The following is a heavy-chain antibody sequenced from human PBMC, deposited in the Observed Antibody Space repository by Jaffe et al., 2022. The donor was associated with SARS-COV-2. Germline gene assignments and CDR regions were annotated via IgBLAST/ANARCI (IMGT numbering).Heavy chain of an antibody. CDR3: ANLPERGHYGGNVVGY. D-gene: IGHD4-17*01. CDR1: GFTFSSYA. CDR2: ISGSGGST. Sequence: EVQLLESGGGLVQPGGSLRLSCAASGFTFSSYAMSWVRQAPGKGLEWVSAISGSGGSTYYADSVKGRFTISRDNSKNTLYLQMNSLRAEDTAVYYCANLPERGHYGGNVVGYWGQGTLVTVSS. J-gene: IGHJ4*02. V-gene: IGHV3-23*01.